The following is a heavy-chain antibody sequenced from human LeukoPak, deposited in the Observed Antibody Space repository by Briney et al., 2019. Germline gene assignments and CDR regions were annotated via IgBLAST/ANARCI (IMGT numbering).Heavy chain of an antibody. CDR1: GYTFTSYD. V-gene: IGHV1-8*01. CDR2: MNPNSDNT. Sequence: ASVKVSCKASGYTFTSYDINWVRQATGQGLEWMGWMNPNSDNTGYAQKFQGRVTMTRNTSISTAYMELSSLRSEDTAVYYCARAGPYCSGGSCPGRGMDVWGQGTTVTASS. J-gene: IGHJ6*02. CDR3: ARAGPYCSGGSCPGRGMDV. D-gene: IGHD2-15*01.